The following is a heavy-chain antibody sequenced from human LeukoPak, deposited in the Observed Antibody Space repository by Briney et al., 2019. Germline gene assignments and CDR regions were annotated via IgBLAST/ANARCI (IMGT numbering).Heavy chain of an antibody. J-gene: IGHJ4*02. D-gene: IGHD5-24*01. Sequence: PGESLKISCNGSGYTFTKYWIGWVRQTPGKGLECMGIIYPGDSDTRYSPSFQGQVTISADKSISTAYLQWSSLKASDTAMYYCARRDMATNTPFDYWGQGTLVTVSS. CDR3: ARRDMATNTPFDY. CDR2: IYPGDSDT. V-gene: IGHV5-51*01. CDR1: GYTFTKYW.